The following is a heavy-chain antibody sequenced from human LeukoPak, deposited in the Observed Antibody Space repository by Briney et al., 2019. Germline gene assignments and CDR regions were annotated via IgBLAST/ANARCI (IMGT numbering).Heavy chain of an antibody. CDR3: ARVAVPRDYMDV. CDR1: GYTFIRYG. Sequence: ASVKVSCKASGYTFIRYGISWVRQAPGQGLEWMGWISAYNGNTHYAQKFQGRVTMTTDTSTSTAYMELRSLRSDDTAVYYCARVAVPRDYMDVWGKGTTVTVSS. D-gene: IGHD2-2*01. V-gene: IGHV1-18*01. CDR2: ISAYNGNT. J-gene: IGHJ6*03.